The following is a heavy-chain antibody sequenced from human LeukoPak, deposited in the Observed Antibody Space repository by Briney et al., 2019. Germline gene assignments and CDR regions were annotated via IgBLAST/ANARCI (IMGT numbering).Heavy chain of an antibody. V-gene: IGHV1-46*01. CDR1: GGTFSSYA. J-gene: IGHJ3*02. CDR2: INPSGGST. CDR3: ARNYDSSGYPFWAFDI. Sequence: ASVKVSCKASGGTFSSYAISWVRQAPGQGLEWMGIINPSGGSTSYAQKFQGRVTMTRDTSTSTVYMELSSLRSEDTAVYYCARNYDSSGYPFWAFDIWGQGTMVTVSS. D-gene: IGHD3-22*01.